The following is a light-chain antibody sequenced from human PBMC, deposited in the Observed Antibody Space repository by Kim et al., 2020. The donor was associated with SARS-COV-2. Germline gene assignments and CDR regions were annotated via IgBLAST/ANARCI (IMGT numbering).Light chain of an antibody. Sequence: GQSITISCTGTSSDVGIYNLVSWYQQHPGKAPKLIIYEVTKRPSGVADRFSGSKSGNTASLTISGLQAEDEADYYCCSYAGSSTYVFGTGTKVTVL. CDR2: EVT. V-gene: IGLV2-23*02. J-gene: IGLJ1*01. CDR3: CSYAGSSTYV. CDR1: SSDVGIYNL.